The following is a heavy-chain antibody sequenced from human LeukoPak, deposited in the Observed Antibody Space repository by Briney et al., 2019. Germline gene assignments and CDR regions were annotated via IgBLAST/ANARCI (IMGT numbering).Heavy chain of an antibody. Sequence: GGSLRLSCAASGFTFSDYYMSWIRQAPGKGLEWVSYISSSGSTIYYADSVKGRFTISRDNAKNSLYLQMNSLRAEDTAVYYCASSPLYCSGGSCYTFDYWGQGTLVTVSS. CDR2: ISSSGSTI. CDR3: ASSPLYCSGGSCYTFDY. J-gene: IGHJ4*02. D-gene: IGHD2-15*01. V-gene: IGHV3-11*04. CDR1: GFTFSDYY.